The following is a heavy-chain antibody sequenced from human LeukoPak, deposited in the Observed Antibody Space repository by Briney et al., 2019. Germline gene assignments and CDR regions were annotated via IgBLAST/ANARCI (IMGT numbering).Heavy chain of an antibody. V-gene: IGHV3-23*01. J-gene: IGHJ6*04. CDR1: GFTFSTYS. CDR2: IGGSGGRT. CDR3: AKDSRRGLTVTTIGD. D-gene: IGHD4-17*01. Sequence: PGGSLRLSCAASGFTFSTYSMSWVRQAPGKGLEWVSGIGGSGGRTYFADSVKGRFTISRDNSKNTVYLQMNSLRAEDTAVYYCAKDSRRGLTVTTIGDWGKGTTVTISS.